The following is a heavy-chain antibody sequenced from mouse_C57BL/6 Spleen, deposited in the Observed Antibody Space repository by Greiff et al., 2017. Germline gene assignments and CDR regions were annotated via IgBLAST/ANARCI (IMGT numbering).Heavy chain of an antibody. J-gene: IGHJ4*01. V-gene: IGHV7-3*01. CDR2: IRNKANGDTT. Sequence: EVMLVESGGGLVQPGGSLSLSCAASGFTFTDYYMSWVRQPPGKALEWLGCIRNKANGDTTEYSASVKGRFTISRDNSKSILYLQMKALRAEDSATYYCARYIPPLAMDYWGQGTSVTVSS. CDR3: ARYIPPLAMDY. CDR1: GFTFTDYY.